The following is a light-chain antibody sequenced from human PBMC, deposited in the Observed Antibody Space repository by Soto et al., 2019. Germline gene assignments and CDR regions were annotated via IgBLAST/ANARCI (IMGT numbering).Light chain of an antibody. J-gene: IGLJ1*01. CDR1: SSDVGGYNY. V-gene: IGLV2-11*01. CDR3: CSDAGSYTYV. CDR2: DVS. Sequence: QSALTQPRSVSGSPGQSVTISCTGTSSDVGGYNYVSWYQQHPGKAPKLMIYDVSKRPSGVPDRFSGSKSGNTASLTVSGVVAEGEADYYCCSDAGSYTYVFGTGTKLTVL.